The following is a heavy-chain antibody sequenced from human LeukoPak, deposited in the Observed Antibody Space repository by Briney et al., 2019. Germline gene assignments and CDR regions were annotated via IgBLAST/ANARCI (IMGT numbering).Heavy chain of an antibody. CDR1: GGSFSGYY. D-gene: IGHD4-17*01. CDR2: INHSGST. V-gene: IGHV4-34*01. Sequence: SETLSLTCAVYGGSFSGYYWSWIRQPPGKGLEWIGEINHSGSTNYNPSLKSRVTISADTSKNQFSLKLSSVTAADTAVYYCARGQTTVYFQHWGQGTLVTVSS. J-gene: IGHJ1*01. CDR3: ARGQTTVYFQH.